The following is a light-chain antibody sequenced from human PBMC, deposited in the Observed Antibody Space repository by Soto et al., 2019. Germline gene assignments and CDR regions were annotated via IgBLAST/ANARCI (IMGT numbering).Light chain of an antibody. CDR2: GAS. CDR1: QSVSSSY. CDR3: QQYGNSPWT. J-gene: IGKJ1*01. Sequence: EVVLTQSPGTLALSRGERATLSCRASQSVSSSYLAWYQHRPGQAPRLLILGASSRATGIPDRFSGTGSGTDFTLTISRLEPEDFAVYYCQQYGNSPWTFGQGTKVEIK. V-gene: IGKV3-20*01.